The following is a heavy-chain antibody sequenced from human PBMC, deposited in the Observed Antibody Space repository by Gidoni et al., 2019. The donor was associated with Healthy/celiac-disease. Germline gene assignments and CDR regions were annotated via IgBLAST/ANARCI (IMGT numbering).Heavy chain of an antibody. Sequence: EVQLVESGGGLVQPGGSLRLSCAASGFTFSSYSMNWVRQAPGKGLEWVSYISSSSSTIYYADSVKGRFTISRDNAKNSLYLQMNSLRDEDTAVYYCAREGVVIFINYYYYGMDVWGQGTTVTVSS. J-gene: IGHJ6*02. D-gene: IGHD3-3*01. CDR3: AREGVVIFINYYYYGMDV. V-gene: IGHV3-48*02. CDR2: ISSSSSTI. CDR1: GFTFSSYS.